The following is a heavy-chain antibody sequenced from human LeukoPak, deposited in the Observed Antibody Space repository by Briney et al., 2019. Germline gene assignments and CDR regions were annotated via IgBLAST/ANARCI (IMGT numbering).Heavy chain of an antibody. CDR3: VRDLGGRSGH. Sequence: PGGSLRLSCAASGFTFSSNWMHWVRQAPGKGLVWVSRINEDGSTTNYADSVKGRSTIIRDNAKNTLYLQMNSLRAEDTAVYYCVRDLGGRSGHWGQGTLVTVSS. J-gene: IGHJ4*02. D-gene: IGHD1-26*01. CDR1: GFTFSSNW. V-gene: IGHV3-74*01. CDR2: INEDGSTT.